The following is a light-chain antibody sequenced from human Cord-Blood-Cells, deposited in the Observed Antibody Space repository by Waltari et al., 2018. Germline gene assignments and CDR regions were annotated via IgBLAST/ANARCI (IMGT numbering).Light chain of an antibody. V-gene: IGLV3-27*01. CDR2: KDS. CDR1: VLAKKY. J-gene: IGLJ3*02. Sequence: SYELTQPSSVSVSPGQTARITCSGDVLAKKYARWFQQKPGQAPGLVIYKDSERPSGIRERFSGSSSGTTVTLTISGAQVEDEADYYCYSAADNNLVFGGGTKLTVL. CDR3: YSAADNNLV.